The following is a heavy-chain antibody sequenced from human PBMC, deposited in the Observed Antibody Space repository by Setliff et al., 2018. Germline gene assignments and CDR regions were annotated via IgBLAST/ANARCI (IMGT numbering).Heavy chain of an antibody. D-gene: IGHD2-2*01. CDR1: GFTFSSYA. J-gene: IGHJ4*02. Sequence: LRLSCAASGFTFSSYAMSWVRQAPGKGLEWVSAISGSGGSTYYADSVKGRFTISRDNSKNTLYLQMNSLRAEDTAVYFCVKGSSDSRPYYFDYWGQGMLVTVSS. CDR3: VKGSSDSRPYYFDY. V-gene: IGHV3-23*01. CDR2: ISGSGGST.